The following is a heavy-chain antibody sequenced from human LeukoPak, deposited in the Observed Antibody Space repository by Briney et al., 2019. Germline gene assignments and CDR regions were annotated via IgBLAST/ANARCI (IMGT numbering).Heavy chain of an antibody. V-gene: IGHV3-30-3*01. CDR2: ISNDGSDK. J-gene: IGHJ6*02. Sequence: GGSLRLSCAASGFTSSSHAMHWVRQAPGKGLEWVAVISNDGSDKYYADSVKGRFTISRDNSKNTLYLQMNSLRAQDTALYYCARDSAITIFFTPLMDVWGQGTTVTVSS. CDR1: GFTSSSHA. CDR3: ARDSAITIFFTPLMDV. D-gene: IGHD3-9*01.